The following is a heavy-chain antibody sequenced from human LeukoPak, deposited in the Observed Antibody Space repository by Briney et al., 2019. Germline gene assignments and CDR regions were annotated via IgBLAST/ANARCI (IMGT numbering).Heavy chain of an antibody. J-gene: IGHJ4*02. D-gene: IGHD5-18*01. CDR3: ARGVTRGYSPSLY. V-gene: IGHV1-69*13. Sequence: PVKVSCKASGGTFSSYAISWVRQAPGQGLEWMGGIIPIFGTANYAQKFQGRVTITADESTSTAYMELSSLRSEDTAVYYCARGVTRGYSPSLYWGQGTLVTVSS. CDR1: GGTFSSYA. CDR2: IIPIFGTA.